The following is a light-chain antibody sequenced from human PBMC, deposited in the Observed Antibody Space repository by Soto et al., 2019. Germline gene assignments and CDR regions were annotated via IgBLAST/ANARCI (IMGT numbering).Light chain of an antibody. CDR2: LGS. V-gene: IGKV2-28*01. CDR3: MQAQQTPPT. J-gene: IGKJ2*01. Sequence: IVMSQSPLSLPVTPGEPASISCRSSESLLHENGYNYWDWYLQKPGQSPQLLIYLGSNRASGVPDRLSGSGSGKDYTLKISRVEAEDVGVYYCMQAQQTPPTFGQGTKLEI. CDR1: ESLLHENGYNY.